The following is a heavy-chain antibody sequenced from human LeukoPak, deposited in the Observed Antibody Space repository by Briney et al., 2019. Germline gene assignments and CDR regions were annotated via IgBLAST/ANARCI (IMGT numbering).Heavy chain of an antibody. D-gene: IGHD4-17*01. CDR3: ARENGAYDY. Sequence: PSETLSLTCTVSGGSISSGSYYWSWIRQPAGKGLEWIGRIYTSGSTNYNPSLKSRVTISLDTSNNQFSLQLSSVTAADRAVYYCARENGAYDYWGQGTLVTVSS. CDR2: IYTSGST. V-gene: IGHV4-61*02. CDR1: GGSISSGSYY. J-gene: IGHJ4*02.